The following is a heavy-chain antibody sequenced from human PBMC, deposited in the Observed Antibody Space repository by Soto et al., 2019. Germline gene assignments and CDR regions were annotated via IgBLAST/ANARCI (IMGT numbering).Heavy chain of an antibody. D-gene: IGHD2-15*01. Sequence: ASVKVSCKASGYTFTGYYMHWVRQAPGQGLEWMGWINPNSGGTNCAQKFQGWVTMTRDTSISTAYMELSRLRSDDTAVYYCARALGYCSGGSCYSDYYYGMDVWGQGTTVTVSS. CDR3: ARALGYCSGGSCYSDYYYGMDV. CDR2: INPNSGGT. V-gene: IGHV1-2*04. CDR1: GYTFTGYY. J-gene: IGHJ6*02.